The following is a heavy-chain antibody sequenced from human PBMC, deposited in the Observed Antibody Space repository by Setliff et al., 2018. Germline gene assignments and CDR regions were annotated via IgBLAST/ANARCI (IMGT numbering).Heavy chain of an antibody. D-gene: IGHD1-1*01. J-gene: IGHJ4*02. CDR2: IYHSGSI. CDR1: GGSISSSNW. CDR3: ARTGTYRYFDY. V-gene: IGHV4-4*02. Sequence: SETLSLTCTVSGGSISSSNWWTWVRQPPGKGLEWIGEIYHSGSINFTPSLKSRVTISLDTSKNQFSLNLTSVTAADTAVYYCARTGTYRYFDYWGQGTRVTVSS.